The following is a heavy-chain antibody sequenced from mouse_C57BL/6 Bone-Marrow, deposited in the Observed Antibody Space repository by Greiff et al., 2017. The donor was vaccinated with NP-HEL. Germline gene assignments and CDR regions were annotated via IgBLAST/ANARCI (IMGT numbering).Heavy chain of an antibody. CDR3: ARSGFLLLRTHYYAMDY. CDR1: GYTFTSYW. V-gene: IGHV1-53*01. Sequence: QVQLKQPGTELVKPGASVKLSCKASGYTFTSYWMHWVKQRPGQGLEWIGNINPSNGGTNYNEKFKSKATLTVDKSSSTAYMQLSSLTSEDSAVYYCARSGFLLLRTHYYAMDYWGQGTSVTVSS. D-gene: IGHD1-1*01. CDR2: INPSNGGT. J-gene: IGHJ4*01.